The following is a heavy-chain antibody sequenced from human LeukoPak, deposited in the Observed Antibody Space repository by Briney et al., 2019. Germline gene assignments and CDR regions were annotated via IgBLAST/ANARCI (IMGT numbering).Heavy chain of an antibody. V-gene: IGHV3-30*02. D-gene: IGHD5-24*01. CDR3: ARDPAREIGDWFDP. J-gene: IGHJ5*02. CDR2: IRYDGSNK. Sequence: PGGSLRLSWAASGFTFSSYGMHWVRQAPGKGLEWVAFIRYDGSNKYYADSVKGRFTISRDNSKNTLYLQMNSLRAEDTAVYYCARDPAREIGDWFDPWGQGTLVTVSS. CDR1: GFTFSSYG.